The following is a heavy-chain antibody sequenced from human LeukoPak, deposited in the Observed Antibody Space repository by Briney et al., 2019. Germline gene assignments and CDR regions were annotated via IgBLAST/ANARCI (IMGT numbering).Heavy chain of an antibody. Sequence: GGSLRLSCAASGFSFSSSWMHWVRQAPGKGLVWVSRINDDETSTSYADSVKGRFTISRDNAKNTLYLQMNSLRADDTAVYYCAREAIPGYYFDYWGQGTLVTVSS. CDR2: INDDETST. J-gene: IGHJ4*02. CDR3: AREAIPGYYFDY. D-gene: IGHD2-21*01. V-gene: IGHV3-74*01. CDR1: GFSFSSSW.